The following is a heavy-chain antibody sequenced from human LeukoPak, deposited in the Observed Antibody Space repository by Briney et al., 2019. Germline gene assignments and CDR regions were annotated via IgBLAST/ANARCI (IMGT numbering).Heavy chain of an antibody. J-gene: IGHJ3*02. D-gene: IGHD2-21*02. CDR2: FDPEDGET. CDR3: ARLAALESGGDQSNAFDI. CDR1: GYTLTELS. V-gene: IGHV1-24*01. Sequence: ASVKVSCKVSGYTLTELSMHWVRQAPGKGLEWMGGFDPEDGETIYAQKFQGRVTMTEDTSTDTAYMELSSLRSEDTAVYYCARLAALESGGDQSNAFDIWGQGTMVTVSS.